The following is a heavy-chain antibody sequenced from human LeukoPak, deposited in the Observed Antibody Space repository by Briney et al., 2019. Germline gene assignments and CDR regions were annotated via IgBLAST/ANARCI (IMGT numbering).Heavy chain of an antibody. CDR3: ARDLLGVTVTTMSLNWFDP. V-gene: IGHV1-2*02. D-gene: IGHD4-17*01. Sequence: ASVKVSCKASGYTFSGFYIHWVRQAPGQGLEWMGWINPNSGVTNYAQKLQGRVTITRDTSIDTAYMQLSRLRSDDTAVYYCARDLLGVTVTTMSLNWFDPWGQGTLVTVSS. CDR1: GYTFSGFY. J-gene: IGHJ5*02. CDR2: INPNSGVT.